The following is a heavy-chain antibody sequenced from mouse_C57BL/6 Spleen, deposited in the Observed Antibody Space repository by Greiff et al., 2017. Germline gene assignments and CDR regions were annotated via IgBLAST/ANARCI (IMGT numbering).Heavy chain of an antibody. Sequence: EVMLVESGGDLVKPGGSLKLSCAASGFSFSSYGMSWVRQTSDKRLEWVATISSGGSYTYYPDSVQGRFTISRDNAKNTLYLQMSRLKSEDTAMYYCARQGGGTNYDYGGQGTTLTVSS. CDR2: ISSGGSYT. CDR3: ARQGGGTNYDY. V-gene: IGHV5-6*01. D-gene: IGHD3-3*01. J-gene: IGHJ2*01. CDR1: GFSFSSYG.